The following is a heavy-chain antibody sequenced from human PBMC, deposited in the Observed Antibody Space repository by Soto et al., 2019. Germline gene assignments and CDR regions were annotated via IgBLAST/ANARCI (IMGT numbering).Heavy chain of an antibody. V-gene: IGHV3-30-3*01. CDR3: ARAPTSRLDY. CDR1: GFTFSTFA. CDR2: ISSDGYTK. J-gene: IGHJ4*02. Sequence: QVQLVESGGGVVQPGRSLRLSCSASGFTFSTFAVHWVRQAPGKGLEWVAVISSDGYTKYYTDSVKGRFTISRDNSKNTLFLQINGLRTEDTAMYYCARAPTSRLDYWGQGTLVTVSS.